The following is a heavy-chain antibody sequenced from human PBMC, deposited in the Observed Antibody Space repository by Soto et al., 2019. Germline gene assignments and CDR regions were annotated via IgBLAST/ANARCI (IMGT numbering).Heavy chain of an antibody. J-gene: IGHJ4*02. CDR3: ARSIVVVTALDY. Sequence: QVQLVQSGAEEKKPGASVKVSCKASGYTFTSYAMHWVRQAPGQRLEWMGWINAGNGNTKYSQKFQGRVTITRDTSASTDYMELRSLRSEDTAVYYCARSIVVVTALDYWGQGTLVTVS. CDR2: INAGNGNT. V-gene: IGHV1-3*05. CDR1: GYTFTSYA. D-gene: IGHD2-21*02.